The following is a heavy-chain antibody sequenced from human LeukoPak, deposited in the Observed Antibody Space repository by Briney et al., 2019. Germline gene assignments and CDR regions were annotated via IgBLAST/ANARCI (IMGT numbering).Heavy chain of an antibody. J-gene: IGHJ6*03. D-gene: IGHD6-13*01. CDR3: ARDQPYSSSWYHPYYYYYYMDV. Sequence: GGSLRLSCAASGFTFSSYSMNWVRQAPGKGLEWVSSISSSSSYIYYADSVKGRFTISRDNAKNSLYLQMNSLRAEDTAVYYCARDQPYSSSWYHPYYYYYYMDVWGKGTTVTVSS. CDR2: ISSSSSYI. CDR1: GFTFSSYS. V-gene: IGHV3-21*01.